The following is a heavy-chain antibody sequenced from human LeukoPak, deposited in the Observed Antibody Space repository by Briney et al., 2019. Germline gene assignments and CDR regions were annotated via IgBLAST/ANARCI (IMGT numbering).Heavy chain of an antibody. D-gene: IGHD2-2*01. J-gene: IGHJ6*03. Sequence: GASVKVSCKASGYTFTSYDINWVRQATGQGLEWMGWMNPNSGNTGYAQKFQGRVTTTRNTSISTAYMELSSLRSEDTAVYYCARGPGYCSSTSCSIGEYDYYYYMDVWGKGTTVTVSS. CDR2: MNPNSGNT. CDR1: GYTFTSYD. CDR3: ARGPGYCSSTSCSIGEYDYYYYMDV. V-gene: IGHV1-8*01.